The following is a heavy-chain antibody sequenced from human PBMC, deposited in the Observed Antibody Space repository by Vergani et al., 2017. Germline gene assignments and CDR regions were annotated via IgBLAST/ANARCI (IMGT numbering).Heavy chain of an antibody. J-gene: IGHJ1*01. D-gene: IGHD3-10*01. CDR3: TTAGGLYYLHGEYFQY. Sequence: EVQLLESGGGLVQPGGSRRLSCAGAGFTFDTYTMAYVRQAPGKGLEWVATISSGGGDIFYADSVKGRFTISRDNSKNNLFLQMNSLKDEDTAVYYCTTAGGLYYLHGEYFQYWGRGTLVSVSS. V-gene: IGHV3-23*01. CDR2: ISSGGGDI. CDR1: GFTFDTYT.